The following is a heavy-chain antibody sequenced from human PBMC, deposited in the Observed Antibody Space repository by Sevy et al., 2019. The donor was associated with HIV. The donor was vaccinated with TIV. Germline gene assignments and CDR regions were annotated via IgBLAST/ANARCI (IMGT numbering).Heavy chain of an antibody. CDR3: ARELCSGGSCPYDY. CDR1: GGSISSYY. D-gene: IGHD2-15*01. V-gene: IGHV4-59*01. CDR2: IYYSGST. Sequence: SETLSLTCTVSGGSISSYYWSWIRQPPGKGLEWIGYIYYSGSTNYNPSLKSRVTISVDTSKNQFSLKLSSVTAADTAVYYYARELCSGGSCPYDYWGQGTQVTVSS. J-gene: IGHJ4*02.